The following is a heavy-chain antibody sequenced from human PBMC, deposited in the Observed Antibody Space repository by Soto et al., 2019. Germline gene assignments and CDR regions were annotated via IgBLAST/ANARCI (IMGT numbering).Heavy chain of an antibody. CDR3: ARVGAIWGSYLWDY. J-gene: IGHJ4*02. Sequence: EVQLVESGGGLVKPGGSLRLSCAASGFTFSSYSMNWVRQAPGKGLEWVSSISSSSSYIYYADSVKGRFTISRDNAKNXLXXXXXXLRAEDTAVYYCARVGAIWGSYLWDYWGQGTLVTVSS. CDR1: GFTFSSYS. CDR2: ISSSSSYI. D-gene: IGHD3-16*02. V-gene: IGHV3-21*01.